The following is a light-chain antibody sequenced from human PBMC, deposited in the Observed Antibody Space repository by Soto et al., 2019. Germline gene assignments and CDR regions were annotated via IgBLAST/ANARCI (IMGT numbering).Light chain of an antibody. CDR1: SSYIGRYS. Sequence: QSVLTQPPSASGTPGQKVTISCSGSSSYIGRYSVNWYQQLPPTAPKLLIYSHNQRPSGVPDRFSVSKSGTSASLAISGLQSEDEADYYCAAWDDSLNGYVFGTGTKVTVL. J-gene: IGLJ1*01. CDR3: AAWDDSLNGYV. V-gene: IGLV1-44*01. CDR2: SHN.